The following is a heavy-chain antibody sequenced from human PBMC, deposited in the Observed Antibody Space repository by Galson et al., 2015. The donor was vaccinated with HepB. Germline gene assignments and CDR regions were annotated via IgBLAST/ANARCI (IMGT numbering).Heavy chain of an antibody. J-gene: IGHJ5*02. CDR3: ARGALVVVVGAYENNWFDP. CDR2: VNPYTHNT. CDR1: GYTFSSYS. V-gene: IGHV1-18*01. D-gene: IGHD2-15*01. Sequence: SVKVSCKASGYTFSSYSITWVRQAPGRGLEWLGWVNPYTHNTNYAQKVQDRVTLTTDRSTNTAYMELRSLTSGDTAIYYCARGALVVVVGAYENNWFDPWGQGTLVTVSS.